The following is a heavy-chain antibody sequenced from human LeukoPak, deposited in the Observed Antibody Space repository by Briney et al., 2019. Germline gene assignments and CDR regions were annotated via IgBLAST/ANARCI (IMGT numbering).Heavy chain of an antibody. Sequence: GGSLRLSCAASGFTFSSYGMHWVRQAPGKGLEWVAVIWYDGSNKYYADSVKGRFTISRDNAKNSLYLQMNSLRAEDTAVYYCARVPGGAGGYYMDVWGKGTTVTVSS. CDR2: IWYDGSNK. D-gene: IGHD3-16*01. CDR3: ARVPGGAGGYYMDV. CDR1: GFTFSSYG. J-gene: IGHJ6*03. V-gene: IGHV3-33*01.